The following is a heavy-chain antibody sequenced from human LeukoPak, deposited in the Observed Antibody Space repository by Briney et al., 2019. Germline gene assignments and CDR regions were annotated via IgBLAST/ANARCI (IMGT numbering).Heavy chain of an antibody. CDR1: GFTFSSYG. CDR2: IRYDGSNK. D-gene: IGHD5-12*01. J-gene: IGHJ4*02. Sequence: GGSLRLSCAASGFTFSSYGMHWVRQAPGKGLEWVAFIRYDGSNKYYADSVKGRFTISRDNSKNTLYLQMNSLRAEDTAVYYCAKDVTRGYSGYDQGGIDYWGQGTLVTVSS. V-gene: IGHV3-30*02. CDR3: AKDVTRGYSGYDQGGIDY.